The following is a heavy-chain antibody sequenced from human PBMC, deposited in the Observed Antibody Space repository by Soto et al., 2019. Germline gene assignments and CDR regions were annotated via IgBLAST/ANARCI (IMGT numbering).Heavy chain of an antibody. CDR1: GGSISSGDYY. Sequence: QVQLQESGPGLVKPSQTLSLTCTVSGGSISSGDYYWSWIRQPPGKGLEWIGYIYYSGSTYYNPSLKSRVTISVDTPKNQFSLKLSSVTAADTAVYYCAREFYGDSSGYRYFDYWGQGTLVTVSS. J-gene: IGHJ4*02. D-gene: IGHD3-22*01. CDR2: IYYSGST. V-gene: IGHV4-30-4*01. CDR3: AREFYGDSSGYRYFDY.